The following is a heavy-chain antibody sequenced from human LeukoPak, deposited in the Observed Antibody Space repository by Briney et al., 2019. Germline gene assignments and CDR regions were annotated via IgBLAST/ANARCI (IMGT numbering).Heavy chain of an antibody. V-gene: IGHV5-51*01. D-gene: IGHD2-2*01. CDR1: GYSFTSYW. CDR2: IYPGDSDT. J-gene: IGHJ6*02. CDR3: ARQGSTSYYYYGMDV. Sequence: GESLKISCKGSGYSFTSYWIGWVRQMPGKGLEWMGIIYPGDSDTRYSPSFQGQVTISADKSISTAYLQWSSPKASDTAMYYCARQGSTSYYYYGMDVWGQGTTVTVSS.